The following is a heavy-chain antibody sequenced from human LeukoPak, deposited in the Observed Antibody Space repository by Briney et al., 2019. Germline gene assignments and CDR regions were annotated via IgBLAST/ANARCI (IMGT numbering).Heavy chain of an antibody. D-gene: IGHD5-18*01. J-gene: IGHJ4*02. Sequence: GGSLRLSCAASGFTFSSYAMGWVRQAPGKGLEWVSSISSSSSYIYYADSVKGRFTISRDNAKNSLYLQMNSLRAEDTAVYYCARDEDTAMPDWGQGTLVTVSS. CDR3: ARDEDTAMPD. CDR1: GFTFSSYA. CDR2: ISSSSSYI. V-gene: IGHV3-21*01.